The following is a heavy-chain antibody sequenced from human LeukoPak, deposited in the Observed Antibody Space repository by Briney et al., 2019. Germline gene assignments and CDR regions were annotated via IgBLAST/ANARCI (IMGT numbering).Heavy chain of an antibody. CDR3: ARGGPSYYMDV. CDR1: GGSISSHY. V-gene: IGHV4-59*11. Sequence: SETLFLTCTVSGGSISSHYWSWIRQPPGKGLEWIGYIYYSGSTNYNPSLKSRVTISVDTSKNQFSLKLSSVTAADTAVYYCARGGPSYYMDVWGKGTTVTVSS. CDR2: IYYSGST. D-gene: IGHD6-25*01. J-gene: IGHJ6*03.